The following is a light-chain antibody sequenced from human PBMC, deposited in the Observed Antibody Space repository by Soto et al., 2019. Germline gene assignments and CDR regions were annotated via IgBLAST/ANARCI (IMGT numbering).Light chain of an antibody. CDR2: GNS. CDR1: SSNIGAGYD. Sequence: SVLTKPPSVSGAPGQRVTISCTGSSSNIGAGYDVHWYQQLPGTAPKLLIYGNSNRPSGVPDRFSGSKSGTSASLAITGLQAEDEADYYCQSYDSSLSALYVFGTGTKLTVL. V-gene: IGLV1-40*01. CDR3: QSYDSSLSALYV. J-gene: IGLJ1*01.